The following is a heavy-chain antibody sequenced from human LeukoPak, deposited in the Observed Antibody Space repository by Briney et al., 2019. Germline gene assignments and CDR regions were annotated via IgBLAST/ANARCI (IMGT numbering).Heavy chain of an antibody. V-gene: IGHV1-2*02. CDR2: INPDSGGT. Sequence: ASVKVSCKASGYTFTGYYMHWVRQAPGQGLEWMGWINPDSGGTNYAQKFQGRVTMTRDTSISTAYMELSRLRSDDTAVYYCARDRHNWNYGYDYWGQGTLVTVSS. CDR1: GYTFTGYY. J-gene: IGHJ4*02. CDR3: ARDRHNWNYGYDY. D-gene: IGHD1-7*01.